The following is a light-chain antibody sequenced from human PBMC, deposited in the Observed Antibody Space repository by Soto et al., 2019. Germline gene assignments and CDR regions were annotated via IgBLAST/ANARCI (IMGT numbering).Light chain of an antibody. CDR2: EVS. CDR1: SSDVGGYNY. J-gene: IGLJ1*01. CDR3: SSSTSSSTPYV. V-gene: IGLV2-14*01. Sequence: QSVLTQPASVSGSPGQSITISCTGTSSDVGGYNYVSWYQQHPGKAPKLMIYEVSNRPSGVSNRFSGSKSGNTASLTISGLQAEDEADYYCSSSTSSSTPYVFGTRTKVTVL.